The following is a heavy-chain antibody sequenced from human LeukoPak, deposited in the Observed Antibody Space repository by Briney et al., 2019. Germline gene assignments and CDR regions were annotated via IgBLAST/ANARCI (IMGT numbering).Heavy chain of an antibody. CDR3: ASSLYQLLSLPDY. J-gene: IGHJ4*02. Sequence: GGSLRLSCAASGFTFSNCWMSWVRQAPGKGLEWVANIKQDGSEKYYVNSVKGRFTISRDNSKNTLYLQMNSLRAEDTAVYYCASSLYQLLSLPDYWGQGTLVTVSS. D-gene: IGHD2-2*01. CDR1: GFTFSNCW. CDR2: IKQDGSEK. V-gene: IGHV3-7*01.